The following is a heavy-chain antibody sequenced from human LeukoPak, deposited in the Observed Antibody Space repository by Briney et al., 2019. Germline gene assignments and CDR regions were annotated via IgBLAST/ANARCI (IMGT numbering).Heavy chain of an antibody. CDR2: INPHSGDT. CDR3: ARVESRVIVATVFDY. V-gene: IGHV1-2*02. J-gene: IGHJ4*02. Sequence: ASVKVSCKASGYTFTGYYIHWVRQAPGQGLEWMGWINPHSGDTNYAQKFQGRVTMTRDTSISTAYMELSRLTSDDTAVYYCARVESRVIVATVFDYWGQGTLVTASS. CDR1: GYTFTGYY. D-gene: IGHD5-12*01.